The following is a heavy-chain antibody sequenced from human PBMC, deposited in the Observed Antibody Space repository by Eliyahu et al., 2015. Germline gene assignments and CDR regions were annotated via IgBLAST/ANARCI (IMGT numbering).Heavy chain of an antibody. J-gene: IGHJ5*02. CDR1: GFSXXTSGMC. V-gene: IGHV2-70*15. CDR3: ARDVIAAAGTGWFDP. D-gene: IGHD6-13*01. CDR2: IDWDDDK. Sequence: QVTLRESGPALVKPTQXLTLTCTFSGFSXXTSGMCXSWIRQPPGKALXWLARIDWDDDKYYSTSLKTRLTISKDTSKNQVVLTMTNMDPVDTATYYCARDVIAAAGTGWFDPWGQGTLVTVSS.